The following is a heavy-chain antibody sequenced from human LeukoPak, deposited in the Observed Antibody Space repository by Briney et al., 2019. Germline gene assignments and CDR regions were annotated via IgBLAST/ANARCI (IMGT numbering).Heavy chain of an antibody. CDR3: ARDTTRTLCDLDY. J-gene: IGHJ4*02. Sequence: VASVKVSCKASGGTFSSYAISWVRQAPGQGLEWMGGIIPIFGTANYAQKLQGRVTMTTDTSTSTAYMELRSLRSDDTAVYYCARDTTRTLCDLDYWGQGTLVTVSS. CDR1: GGTFSSYA. CDR2: IIPIFGTA. D-gene: IGHD3-10*02. V-gene: IGHV1-69*05.